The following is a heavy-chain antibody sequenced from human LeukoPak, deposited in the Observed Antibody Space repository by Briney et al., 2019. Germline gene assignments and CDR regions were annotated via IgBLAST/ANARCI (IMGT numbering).Heavy chain of an antibody. CDR2: ISSSSSTV. CDR1: GFAFGDYA. D-gene: IGHD3-10*01. Sequence: GGSLRLSCVASGFAFGDYAIHWVRQSPGKGLEWVSYISSSSSTVHYADSVKGRFTISRDNAKNSLYLQMDSLRDEDTAVYYCARPMVRETDWYFDLWGRGTQVTVSS. CDR3: ARPMVRETDWYFDL. V-gene: IGHV3-48*02. J-gene: IGHJ2*01.